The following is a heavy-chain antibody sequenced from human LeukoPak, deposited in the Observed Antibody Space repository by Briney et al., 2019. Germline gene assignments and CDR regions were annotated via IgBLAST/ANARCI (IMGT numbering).Heavy chain of an antibody. CDR1: GYTFTDYY. J-gene: IGHJ5*02. CDR3: ARDIPKIAVAGTRSVWFDP. Sequence: GASVKVSCKASGYTFTDYYMHWVRQAPGQGLEWMGWISAYNGNTNYAQKLQGRVTMTTDTSTSTAYMELRSLRSDDTAVYYCARDIPKIAVAGTRSVWFDPWGQGTLVTVSS. D-gene: IGHD6-19*01. V-gene: IGHV1-18*04. CDR2: ISAYNGNT.